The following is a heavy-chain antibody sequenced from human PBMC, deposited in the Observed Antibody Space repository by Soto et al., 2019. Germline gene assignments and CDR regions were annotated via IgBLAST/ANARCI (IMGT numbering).Heavy chain of an antibody. Sequence: EGPLTLYCRASRFLFNSYTMNRALQAPGKGLEWVSYISISSTTYYADSVKGRFTISRDNAKNSLYLQMNSLRAEDTAIYYCAREYCSGGSCYCFDYWGLGTLVTVS. J-gene: IGHJ4*02. CDR3: AREYCSGGSCYCFDY. CDR1: RFLFNSYT. CDR2: ISISSTT. V-gene: IGHV3-48*01. D-gene: IGHD2-15*01.